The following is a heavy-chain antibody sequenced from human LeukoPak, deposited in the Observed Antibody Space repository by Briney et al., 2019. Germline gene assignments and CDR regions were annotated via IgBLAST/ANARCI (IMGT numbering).Heavy chain of an antibody. J-gene: IGHJ4*02. V-gene: IGHV4-39*01. CDR1: SGSISSSDYY. CDR3: ARWVATPRGYFDY. CDR2: IYYSGST. Sequence: SETLSLTCTVSSGSISSSDYYWDWIRQAPGKGLEWIGNIYYSGSTYYNPSLKSRVTISVDTSNNQFSLKLSSVTAADTAVYYCARWVATPRGYFDYWGQGTLVTVSS. D-gene: IGHD5-12*01.